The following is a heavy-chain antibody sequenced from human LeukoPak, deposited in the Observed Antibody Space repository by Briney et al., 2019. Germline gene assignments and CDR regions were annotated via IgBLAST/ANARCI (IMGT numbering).Heavy chain of an antibody. CDR2: INHSGST. Sequence: SETLSLTCAVYGGSFSGYYWSWIRQPPGKGLEWIGEINHSGSTNYNPSLKSRVTISVDTSKNQFSLKLSSVAAADTAVYYCARSYDSRGYYYYGMDVWGQGTTVTVSS. CDR3: ARSYDSRGYYYYGMDV. V-gene: IGHV4-34*01. D-gene: IGHD3-22*01. CDR1: GGSFSGYY. J-gene: IGHJ6*02.